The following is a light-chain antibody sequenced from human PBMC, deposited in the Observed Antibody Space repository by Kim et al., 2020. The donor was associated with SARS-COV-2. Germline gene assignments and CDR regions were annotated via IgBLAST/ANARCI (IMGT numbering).Light chain of an antibody. CDR1: QDISSY. CDR3: QQYYNYPYT. J-gene: IGKJ2*01. CDR2: AAS. Sequence: AIRMTQSPSSFSPSTGDRVTITCRASQDISSYLAWYQQKPGKAPKLLIYAASTLQSGVPSRFSGSGSGTDFTLTISCLQSEDFATYYCQQYYNYPYTFGQGTKLEI. V-gene: IGKV1-8*01.